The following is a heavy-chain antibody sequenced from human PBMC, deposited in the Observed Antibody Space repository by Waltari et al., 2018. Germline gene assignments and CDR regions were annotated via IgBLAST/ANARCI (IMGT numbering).Heavy chain of an antibody. V-gene: IGHV4-4*02. J-gene: IGHJ6*02. CDR2: IYHSGST. CDR1: GGSISSSNW. Sequence: QVQLQESGPGLVKPSGTLSPTCAVSGGSISSSNWWSWVRQPPGKGLEWIGEIYHSGSTNTDPARKSRVTISVDKSKNQFSLKLGFVISADTALYYCAGDLRYYDFWSGYSDNYYGMDVWGQGTTVTVSS. D-gene: IGHD3-3*01. CDR3: AGDLRYYDFWSGYSDNYYGMDV.